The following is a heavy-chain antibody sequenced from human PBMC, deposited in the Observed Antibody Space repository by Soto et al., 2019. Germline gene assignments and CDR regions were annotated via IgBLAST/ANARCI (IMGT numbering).Heavy chain of an antibody. CDR3: ARGKNHEFWTGSYRGMDV. D-gene: IGHD3-3*01. CDR1: GYNFTNYD. CDR2: MNPYNGDT. J-gene: IGHJ6*02. V-gene: IGHV1-8*01. Sequence: QVQLVQSGAEVKKPGASVKVSCKASGYNFTNYDFNWVRQATGQGLEWMGWMNPYNGDTGYAQKFQGRVTLTRDTSITTAYMELSSLRSDNTAVYYCARGKNHEFWTGSYRGMDVWGQGTTVTVSS.